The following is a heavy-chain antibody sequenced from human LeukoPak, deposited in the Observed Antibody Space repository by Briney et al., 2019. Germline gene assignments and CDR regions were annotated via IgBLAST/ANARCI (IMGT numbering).Heavy chain of an antibody. CDR2: ISYDGSNK. CDR3: AKGPYSSSWHDAFDI. D-gene: IGHD6-13*01. J-gene: IGHJ3*02. Sequence: GGSLRLSCAAFGFTFSSYGMHWVRQAPGKGLEWVAVISYDGSNKYYADSVKGRFTISRDNSKNTLYLQMNSLRAEDTAVYYCAKGPYSSSWHDAFDIWGQGTMVTVSS. V-gene: IGHV3-30*18. CDR1: GFTFSSYG.